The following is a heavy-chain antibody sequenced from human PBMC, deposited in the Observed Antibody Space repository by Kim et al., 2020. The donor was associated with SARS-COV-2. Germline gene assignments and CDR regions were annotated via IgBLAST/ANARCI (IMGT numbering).Heavy chain of an antibody. CDR3: ARDRWDIVVVVAAYYYGMDV. CDR2: IIPIFGTA. V-gene: IGHV1-69*13. D-gene: IGHD2-15*01. CDR1: GGTFSSYA. J-gene: IGHJ6*02. Sequence: SVKVSCKASGGTFSSYAISWVRQAPGQGLEWMGGIIPIFGTANYAQKFQGRVTITADESTSTAYMELSSLRSEDTAVYYCARDRWDIVVVVAAYYYGMDVWGQGTTVTVSS.